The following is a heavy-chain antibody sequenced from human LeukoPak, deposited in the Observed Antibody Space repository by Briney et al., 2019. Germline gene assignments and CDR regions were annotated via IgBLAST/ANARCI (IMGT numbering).Heavy chain of an antibody. CDR3: AKQKGRAVAAYDY. J-gene: IGHJ4*02. CDR1: GFIFSSYG. CDR2: ISYDGSNK. D-gene: IGHD6-19*01. V-gene: IGHV3-30*18. Sequence: GRSLRLSCAASGFIFSSYGMHWVRQAPGKGLEWVAVISYDGSNKYYADSVKGRFTISRDNSKNTLYLQMNSLRAEDTAVYYCAKQKGRAVAAYDYWGQGTLVTVSS.